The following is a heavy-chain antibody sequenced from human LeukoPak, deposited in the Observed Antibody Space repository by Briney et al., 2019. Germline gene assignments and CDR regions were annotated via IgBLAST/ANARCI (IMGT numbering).Heavy chain of an antibody. Sequence: LTLSCADCRLTFSSYEMIWLGQAPGKGLDGVSYISICGSKIYYQHPLQARVTISRDNAKNTRYLQMKSLRAEDTAVYYCASGRRGYDSSGYYYHRNAFDIGGQGTMVRVS. V-gene: IGHV3-48*03. J-gene: IGHJ3*02. CDR1: RLTFSSYE. CDR2: ISICGSKI. D-gene: IGHD3-22*01. CDR3: ASGRRGYDSSGYYYHRNAFDI.